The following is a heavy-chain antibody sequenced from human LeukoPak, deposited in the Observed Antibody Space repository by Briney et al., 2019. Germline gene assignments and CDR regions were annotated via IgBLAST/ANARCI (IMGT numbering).Heavy chain of an antibody. V-gene: IGHV3-48*02. CDR3: ARVETPTFYDAFDL. D-gene: IGHD2/OR15-2a*01. Sequence: GGSLRLSCAASGFTFNTSNMNWVRRAPGKGLEWISYISSSGRTIYYADSVKGRFTISRDNAKDSLFLQMNGLRDEDTAVYYCARVETPTFYDAFDLWGQGTMVTVSS. J-gene: IGHJ3*01. CDR1: GFTFNTSN. CDR2: ISSSGRTI.